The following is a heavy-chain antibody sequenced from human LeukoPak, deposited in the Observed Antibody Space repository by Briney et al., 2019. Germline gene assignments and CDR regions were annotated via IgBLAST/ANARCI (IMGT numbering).Heavy chain of an antibody. D-gene: IGHD3-3*01. CDR3: ARLGGYDFWSGYQPIDY. CDR1: GGSFSGYY. J-gene: IGHJ4*02. V-gene: IGHV4-34*01. CDR2: IYYSGST. Sequence: SETLSLTCAVYGGSFSGYYWGWVRQSPGKGLEWIGSIYYSGSTYYNPSLKSRVTISVDTSKNQFSLKLSSVTAADTAVYYCARLGGYDFWSGYQPIDYWGQGTLVTVSS.